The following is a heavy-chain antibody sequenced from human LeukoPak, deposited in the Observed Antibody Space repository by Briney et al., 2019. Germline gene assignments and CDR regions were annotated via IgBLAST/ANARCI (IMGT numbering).Heavy chain of an antibody. CDR1: GYTFTSYA. J-gene: IGHJ4*02. V-gene: IGHV1-3*03. Sequence: GASVKVSCKASGYTFTSYAMHWVRQAPGQRLEWMGWINAGNGNTKYSQEFQGRVTITRDTSASTAYMELSSLRSEDMAVYYCARDGVDGDYGDYWGQGTPVTVSS. CDR2: INAGNGNT. D-gene: IGHD4-17*01. CDR3: ARDGVDGDYGDY.